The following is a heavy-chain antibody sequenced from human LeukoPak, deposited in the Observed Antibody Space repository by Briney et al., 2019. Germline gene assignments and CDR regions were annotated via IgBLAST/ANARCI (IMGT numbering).Heavy chain of an antibody. J-gene: IGHJ4*02. D-gene: IGHD1-26*01. Sequence: GGSLRLSCAASGFTFSSYGMHWVRQAPGKGLEWVAVIWYDGSNKYYADSVKGRFTISRDNAKNSLYLQMNSLRAEDTALYYCARGRSGTYQEGFDYWGQGTLVTVSS. CDR1: GFTFSSYG. CDR3: ARGRSGTYQEGFDY. V-gene: IGHV3-33*01. CDR2: IWYDGSNK.